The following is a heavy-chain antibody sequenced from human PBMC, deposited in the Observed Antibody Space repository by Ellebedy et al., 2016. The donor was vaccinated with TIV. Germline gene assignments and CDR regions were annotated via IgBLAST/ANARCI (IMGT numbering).Heavy chain of an antibody. CDR3: ARSSAGDPTTFDI. D-gene: IGHD2-21*02. Sequence: ASVKVSXXASGYTFTSYGISWVRQAPGQGLEWMGWISAYNGNTNYAQKLQGRVTMTTDTSTTTAYMELRSLRSDDTAVYYCARSSAGDPTTFDIWGQGTMVTVSS. CDR2: ISAYNGNT. V-gene: IGHV1-18*01. CDR1: GYTFTSYG. J-gene: IGHJ3*02.